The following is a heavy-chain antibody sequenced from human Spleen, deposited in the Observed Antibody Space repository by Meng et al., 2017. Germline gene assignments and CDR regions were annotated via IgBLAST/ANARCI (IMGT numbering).Heavy chain of an antibody. CDR1: GFTFSSYA. D-gene: IGHD2-8*01. J-gene: IGHJ4*02. CDR2: ISGSYT. Sequence: EVQLLESGGGLVQPGGSLRLSFAASGFTFSSYAMSWVRQAPGKGLEWVSGISGSYTHYADSVKGRFTISRDNSKTTVYLQMNSLRAEDTAIYYCAKDRSYTNYGLDYWGQGTLVTVSS. CDR3: AKDRSYTNYGLDY. V-gene: IGHV3-23*01.